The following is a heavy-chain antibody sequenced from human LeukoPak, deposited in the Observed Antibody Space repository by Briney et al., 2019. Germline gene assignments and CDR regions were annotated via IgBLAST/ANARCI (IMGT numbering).Heavy chain of an antibody. CDR2: IKQDGSEK. CDR1: GFTFSSYW. CDR3: ARDLPSDPMSFLDAFDI. Sequence: GGSLRLSCAASGFTFSSYWMSWVRQAPGKGLEWVANIKQDGSEKYYVDSVKGRFTISRDNAKNSLYLQMNSLRAEDTAVYYCARDLPSDPMSFLDAFDIWGQGTMVTVSS. J-gene: IGHJ3*02. V-gene: IGHV3-7*01.